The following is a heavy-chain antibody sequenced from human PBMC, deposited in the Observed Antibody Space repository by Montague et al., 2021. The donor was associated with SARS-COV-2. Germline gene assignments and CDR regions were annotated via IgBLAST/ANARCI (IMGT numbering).Heavy chain of an antibody. J-gene: IGHJ3*02. V-gene: IGHV3-9*01. Sequence: SLRLSCAASGFTFDDYAMHWVRQAPGKGLEWVSGISWNSGNIGYADSVKGQFTISRDNAKNSLYLQMNSLRAEDTALYYCAKGEIGSGWYGAFEIWGQGTMVTVSS. D-gene: IGHD6-19*01. CDR3: AKGEIGSGWYGAFEI. CDR2: ISWNSGNI. CDR1: GFTFDDYA.